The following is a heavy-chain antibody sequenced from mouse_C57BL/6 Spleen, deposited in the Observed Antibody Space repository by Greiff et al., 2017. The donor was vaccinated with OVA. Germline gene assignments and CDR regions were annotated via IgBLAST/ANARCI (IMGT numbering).Heavy chain of an antibody. J-gene: IGHJ2*01. D-gene: IGHD2-3*01. CDR1: GYSFTGYY. Sequence: EVQLKESGPELVKPGASVKISCKASGYSFTGYYMNWVKQSPEKSLEWIGEINPSTGGTTYNQKFKAKATLTVDKSSSTAYMQLKSLTSEDSAVYYCARADGYYDYWGQGTTLTVSS. CDR2: INPSTGGT. V-gene: IGHV1-42*01. CDR3: ARADGYYDY.